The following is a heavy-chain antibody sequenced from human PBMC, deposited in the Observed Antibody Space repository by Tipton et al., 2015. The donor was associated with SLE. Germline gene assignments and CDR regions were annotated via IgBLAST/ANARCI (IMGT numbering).Heavy chain of an antibody. CDR3: VRALWLDKDFAVVPPGIRLRAFDI. CDR2: IYYSGNT. D-gene: IGHD2-2*02. V-gene: IGHV4-61*01. Sequence: TLSLTCSVSGDSLSSNNYYWSWIRQPPGKGLEWIGYIYYSGNTNYNPSLKSRVTISVDTSKSQFSLQLTSATAADTAVYYCVRALWLDKDFAVVPPGIRLRAFDIWGQGTMVTVSS. J-gene: IGHJ3*02. CDR1: GDSLSSNNYY.